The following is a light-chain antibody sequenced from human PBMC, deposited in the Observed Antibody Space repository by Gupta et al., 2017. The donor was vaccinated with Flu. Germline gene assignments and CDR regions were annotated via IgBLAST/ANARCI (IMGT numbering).Light chain of an antibody. CDR1: SSDVGGYNF. CDR2: DVS. Sequence: SSDVGGYNFVSWYQQHPGKAPKLMIYDVSYRPSGVSNRFSGSKSGNTASLTISGLQAEDEADYYCSSYTSSSALYVFGTGTKVTVL. V-gene: IGLV2-14*04. CDR3: SSYTSSSALYV. J-gene: IGLJ1*01.